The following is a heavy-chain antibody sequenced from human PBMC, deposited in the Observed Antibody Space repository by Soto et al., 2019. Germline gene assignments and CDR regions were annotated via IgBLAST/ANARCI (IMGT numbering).Heavy chain of an antibody. CDR3: ARSTRARAFDY. Sequence: QVQVQQWGAGLLKPSETLSLTCAVYGGSFSGYYWSWIRQPPGKGLEWIGEINHSGSTNYNPSLKSRVTISVDTSKNQFSLKLSSVTAADTAVYYCARSTRARAFDYWGQGTLVTVSS. V-gene: IGHV4-34*01. J-gene: IGHJ4*02. CDR2: INHSGST. CDR1: GGSFSGYY. D-gene: IGHD2-2*01.